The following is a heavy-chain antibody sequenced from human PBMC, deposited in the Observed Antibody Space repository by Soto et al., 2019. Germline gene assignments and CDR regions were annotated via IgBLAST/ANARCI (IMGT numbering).Heavy chain of an antibody. Sequence: SETLSLTCTVSGGSISSYYWSWIRQPPGKGLEWIGYIYYSGSTNYNPSLKSRVTISVDTSKNQFSLKLSSVTAADTAVYYCARGLDGSRDWFDPWGQGTLVTVSS. CDR2: IYYSGST. D-gene: IGHD1-26*01. CDR1: GGSISSYY. V-gene: IGHV4-59*01. CDR3: ARGLDGSRDWFDP. J-gene: IGHJ5*02.